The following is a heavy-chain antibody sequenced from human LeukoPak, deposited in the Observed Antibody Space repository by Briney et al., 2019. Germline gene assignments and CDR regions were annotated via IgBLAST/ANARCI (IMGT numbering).Heavy chain of an antibody. J-gene: IGHJ4*02. CDR1: GYTFTSYG. CDR3: ARAPTYSSGWYNLDY. D-gene: IGHD6-19*01. CDR2: ISAYNGNT. V-gene: IGHV1-18*03. Sequence: ASVKVSCKASGYTFTSYGISWVRQAPGQGLEWMGWISAYNGNTNYAQKLQGRVTITRDTSASTAYMELSSLRSEDMAVYYCARAPTYSSGWYNLDYWGQGTLVTVSS.